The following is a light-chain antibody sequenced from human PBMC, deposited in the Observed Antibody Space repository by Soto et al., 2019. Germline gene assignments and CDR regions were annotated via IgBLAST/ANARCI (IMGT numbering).Light chain of an antibody. CDR3: SSFTSSRTWV. V-gene: IGLV2-14*01. CDR1: SSDVGGYDY. J-gene: IGLJ3*02. Sequence: QSALTQPASVSGSPGQSITISCTGSSSDVGGYDYVSWFQQHPGRAPKLLIYEVITRPSGVSTRFSGSKSVNTASLSISGLQPEDEADFYCSSFTSSRTWVFGGGTKVTVL. CDR2: EVI.